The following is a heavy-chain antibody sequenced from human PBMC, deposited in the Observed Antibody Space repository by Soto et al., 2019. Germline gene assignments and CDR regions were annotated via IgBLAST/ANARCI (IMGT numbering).Heavy chain of an antibody. J-gene: IGHJ4*02. CDR2: IKQDGSEK. CDR1: GFTFSSYW. CDR3: ARDWGYSYGYYFDY. V-gene: IGHV3-7*01. Sequence: GGSLRLSCAASGFTFSSYWMSWVRQAPGKGLEWVANIKQDGSEKYYVDSVKGRFTISRDNAKNSLYLQMNSLRAEDTAVYYCARDWGYSYGYYFDYLGQGTLVTVSS. D-gene: IGHD5-18*01.